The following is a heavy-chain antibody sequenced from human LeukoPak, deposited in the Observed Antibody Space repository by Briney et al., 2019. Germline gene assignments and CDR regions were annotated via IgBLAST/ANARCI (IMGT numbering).Heavy chain of an antibody. J-gene: IGHJ4*02. V-gene: IGHV4-34*01. CDR2: INHSGST. Sequence: PSETLSLTCAVYDESFSGYYWSWIRQPPGKGLEWIGEINHSGSTNYNPSLKSRVTISVDTSKNQFSLKLSSVTAADTAVYYCARGQLRFLTHHPSGWVHWGQGTLVTVSS. D-gene: IGHD3-3*01. CDR3: ARGQLRFLTHHPSGWVH. CDR1: DESFSGYY.